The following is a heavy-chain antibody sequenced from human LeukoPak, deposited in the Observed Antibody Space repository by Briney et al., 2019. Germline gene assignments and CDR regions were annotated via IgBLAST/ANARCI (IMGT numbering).Heavy chain of an antibody. CDR2: ISSSSSGTT. CDR3: ARSNVYRRRYCSSTSCYGYYYMDV. Sequence: PGGSLRLSCAASGFTFSSYSMYWVRQAPGKGLEWISYISSSSSGTTYYADSVKGRFTISRDNAKNSLYLQMNSLRAEDTAVYYCARSNVYRRRYCSSTSCYGYYYMDVWGKGTTVTVSS. J-gene: IGHJ6*03. D-gene: IGHD2-2*01. CDR1: GFTFSSYS. V-gene: IGHV3-48*01.